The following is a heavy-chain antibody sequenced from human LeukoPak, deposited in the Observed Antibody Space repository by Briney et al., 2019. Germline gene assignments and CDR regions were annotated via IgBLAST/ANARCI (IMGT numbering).Heavy chain of an antibody. CDR1: GGSISSSSYC. D-gene: IGHD3-22*01. CDR3: ARQDYYYDSSGYPSWFDP. J-gene: IGHJ5*02. CDR2: IYYSGST. V-gene: IGHV4-39*01. Sequence: SETLSLTCTVSGGSISSSSYCWGWIRQPPGKGLEWIGSIYYSGSTYYNPSLKSRVTISVDTSKNQFSLKLSSVTAADTAVYYCARQDYYYDSSGYPSWFDPWGQGTLVTVSS.